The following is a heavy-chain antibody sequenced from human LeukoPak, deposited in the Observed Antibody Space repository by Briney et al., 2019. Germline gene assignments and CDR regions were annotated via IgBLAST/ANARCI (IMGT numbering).Heavy chain of an antibody. J-gene: IGHJ5*02. Sequence: GGPLRLSCAASGSSFSYYYMSCIRPARGRGVWWVSYISSSSSYTNYADFVKGRFTISRDNAKNSLYLQMNSLRAEDTAVYYCARVTYGSGSYWFDPWGQGTLVTVSS. CDR1: GSSFSYYY. CDR2: ISSSSSYT. V-gene: IGHV3-11*06. CDR3: ARVTYGSGSYWFDP. D-gene: IGHD3-10*01.